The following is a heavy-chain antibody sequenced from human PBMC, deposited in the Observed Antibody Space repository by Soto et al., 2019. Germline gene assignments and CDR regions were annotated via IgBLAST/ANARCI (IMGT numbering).Heavy chain of an antibody. CDR1: GDSVSSNSAA. V-gene: IGHV6-1*01. Sequence: KQSQTLSLTCAISGDSVSSNSAAWNWIRQSPSRGLEWLGRTYYRSKWYNDYAVSVKSPITINPDTSKNQFSLQLNSVTPEDTAVYYCARDWDNGYQYSSSRRSWFDPWGQGTLVTVSS. D-gene: IGHD6-6*01. CDR2: TYYRSKWYN. CDR3: ARDWDNGYQYSSSRRSWFDP. J-gene: IGHJ5*02.